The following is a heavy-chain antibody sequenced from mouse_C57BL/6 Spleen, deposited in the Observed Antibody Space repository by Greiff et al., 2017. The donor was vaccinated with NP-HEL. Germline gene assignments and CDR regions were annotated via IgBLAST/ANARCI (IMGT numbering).Heavy chain of an antibody. D-gene: IGHD1-1*01. CDR1: GFSLTSYA. CDR3: ARNSHGSSSWYFDV. CDR2: IWTGGGT. V-gene: IGHV2-9-1*01. Sequence: VQLVESGPGLVAPSQSLSITCTVSGFSLTSYAISWVRQPPGKGLEWLGVIWTGGGTNYNSALKSRLSISKDNSKSQVFLKMNSLQTDDTARYYCARNSHGSSSWYFDVWGTGTTVTVSS. J-gene: IGHJ1*03.